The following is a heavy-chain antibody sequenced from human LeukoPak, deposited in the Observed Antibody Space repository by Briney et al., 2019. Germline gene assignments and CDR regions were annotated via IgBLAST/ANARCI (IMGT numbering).Heavy chain of an antibody. CDR3: ARGDMMLRGVIDEIDP. D-gene: IGHD3-10*01. V-gene: IGHV4-59*01. CDR1: GGSISTYY. J-gene: IGHJ5*02. Sequence: SETLSLICTVSGGSISTYYWMWIRQPPGKGLEWIGCTHYSGSTNYNPSLKSRVTMSEDTSKNLFSLKLSSVTAADSAVYYCARGDMMLRGVIDEIDPWGQGTLVTVSS. CDR2: THYSGST.